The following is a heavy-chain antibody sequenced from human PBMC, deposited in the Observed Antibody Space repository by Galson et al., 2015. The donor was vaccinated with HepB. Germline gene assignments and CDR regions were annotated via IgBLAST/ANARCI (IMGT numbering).Heavy chain of an antibody. CDR3: ARARIAAAGTPGGY. CDR1: GYTFTSYG. D-gene: IGHD6-13*01. CDR2: ISAYNGNT. Sequence: SVKVSCKASGYTFTSYGISWVRQAPGQGLEWMGWISAYNGNTSYAQKLQGRVTMTTDTSTSTAYMELRSLRSDDTAVYYCARARIAAAGTPGGYWGQGTLVTVSS. V-gene: IGHV1-18*01. J-gene: IGHJ4*02.